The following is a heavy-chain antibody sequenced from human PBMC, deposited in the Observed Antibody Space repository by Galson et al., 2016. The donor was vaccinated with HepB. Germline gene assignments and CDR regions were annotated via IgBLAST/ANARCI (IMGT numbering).Heavy chain of an antibody. D-gene: IGHD6-19*01. J-gene: IGHJ4*02. CDR2: LYFGANT. CDR1: GGSINSSSFY. Sequence: ETLSLTCSVSGGSINSSSFYWGWIRQSPGRGLEWIGTLYFGANTYYNPSLKSRVTISVDTSNNQFSLKLTSVTAEDTAIYYCASKGKEWLVHGYFDYWGQGTLATVPS. CDR3: ASKGKEWLVHGYFDY. V-gene: IGHV4-39*01.